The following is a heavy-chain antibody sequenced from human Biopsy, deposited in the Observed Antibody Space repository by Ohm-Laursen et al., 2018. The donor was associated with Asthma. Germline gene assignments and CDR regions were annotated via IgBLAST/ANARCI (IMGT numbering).Heavy chain of an antibody. V-gene: IGHV5-51*01. CDR3: ARRIYDIWTGSHHWYFDL. CDR2: IYPRDSDT. D-gene: IGHD3-9*01. J-gene: IGHJ2*01. CDR1: GYSFSNYW. Sequence: GESLRISCKGSGYSFSNYWIGWVRQLPGKGLEWMGIIYPRDSDTRYSPPSQGQFTMSSDKSISTAYLQWSSLKASGTAMYYCARRIYDIWTGSHHWYFDLGGRGTLVTVSS.